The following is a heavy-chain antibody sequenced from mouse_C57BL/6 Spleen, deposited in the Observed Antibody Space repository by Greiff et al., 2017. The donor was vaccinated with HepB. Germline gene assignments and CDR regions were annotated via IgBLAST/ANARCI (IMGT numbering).Heavy chain of an antibody. J-gene: IGHJ2*01. CDR1: GFSLTSYG. CDR3: AKVGPPYYFDY. Sequence: VMLVESGPGLVAPSQSLSIPCTVPGFSLTSYGVSWVRQPPGKGLEWLGVIWGDGSTNYHSALISRLSISKDNSKSQVFLKLNSLQTDDTATYYCAKVGPPYYFDYWGQGTPLTVSS. V-gene: IGHV2-3*01. CDR2: IWGDGST.